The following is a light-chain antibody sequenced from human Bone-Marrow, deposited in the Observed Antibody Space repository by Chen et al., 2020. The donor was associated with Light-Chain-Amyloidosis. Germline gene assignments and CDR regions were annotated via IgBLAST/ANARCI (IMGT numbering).Light chain of an antibody. CDR3: QQYGTSPLT. CDR2: GSA. Sequence: EIVLTQSPGTLSLSPGEGANLSCRASQTISSNYLTWYQQKFGQAPRLLLYGSASRATGIPDRFTGSGSGTDFTLTLNRLEPVDFAMYYCQQYGTSPLTFGGGTKVEIQ. CDR1: QTISSNY. V-gene: IGKV3-20*01. J-gene: IGKJ4*01.